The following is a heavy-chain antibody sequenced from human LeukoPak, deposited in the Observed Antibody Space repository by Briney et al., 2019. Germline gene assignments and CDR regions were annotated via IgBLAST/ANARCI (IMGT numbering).Heavy chain of an antibody. J-gene: IGHJ5*02. CDR2: IYYSGST. V-gene: IGHV4-59*01. D-gene: IGHD3-10*01. CDR1: GGSISSYY. CDR3: ARSGGSVAMVRGVIDGWFDP. Sequence: SETLSLTCTVSGGSISSYYWSWIRQPPGKGLEWIGYIYYSGSTNYNPSLKSRVTISVDTSKNQFSLKLSSVTAADTAVYYRARSGGSVAMVRGVIDGWFDPWGQGTLVTVSS.